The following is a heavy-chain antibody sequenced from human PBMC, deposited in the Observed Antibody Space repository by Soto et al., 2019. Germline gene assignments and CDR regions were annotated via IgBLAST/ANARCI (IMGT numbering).Heavy chain of an antibody. Sequence: QVQLVQSGAEVKKPGSAIKVSCKTFGGTFGTNAISWVRQAPGQGPEWMGGILPIFGAASYAQRFKGRLSITADKSTNTAYLELSELRSEDTATSYCAREIMTSWFDSWGQGTLVTISS. D-gene: IGHD4-17*01. CDR1: GGTFGTNA. CDR2: ILPIFGAA. CDR3: AREIMTSWFDS. J-gene: IGHJ5*01. V-gene: IGHV1-69*06.